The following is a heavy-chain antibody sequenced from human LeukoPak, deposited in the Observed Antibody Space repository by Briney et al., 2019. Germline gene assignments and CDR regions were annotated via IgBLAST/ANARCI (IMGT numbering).Heavy chain of an antibody. Sequence: GGSLRLSCAASGFTFSSSAMSWVRQAPGKGLEWVSNISGSGSGGSTYYVDSVKGRFTISRDNSKNTVHLQMNSLRAEDTAMYYCARRAGDYSHPYDYWGQGTLVTVSS. V-gene: IGHV3-23*01. CDR1: GFTFSSSA. D-gene: IGHD3-22*01. CDR2: ISGSGSGGST. CDR3: ARRAGDYSHPYDY. J-gene: IGHJ4*02.